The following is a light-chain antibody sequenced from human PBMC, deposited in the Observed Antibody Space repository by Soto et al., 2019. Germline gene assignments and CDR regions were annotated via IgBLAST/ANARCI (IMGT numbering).Light chain of an antibody. CDR2: EVS. CDR3: SSYTGSSAHV. J-gene: IGLJ1*01. CDR1: SSDIGYYNY. Sequence: QSALTQPASVSGSPGQSITISCTGTSSDIGYYNYVSWYQHHPGKAPKLMIYEVSHRPSGVSNRFSGSKSGNTASLTISGLQADDEADYYCSSYTGSSAHVFGTGTKLTVL. V-gene: IGLV2-14*01.